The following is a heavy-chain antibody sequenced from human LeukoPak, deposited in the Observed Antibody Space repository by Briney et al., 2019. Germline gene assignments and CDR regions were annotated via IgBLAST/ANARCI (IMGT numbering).Heavy chain of an antibody. CDR2: IYYSGST. CDR1: GFTFTSYS. J-gene: IGHJ5*02. CDR3: ARPHGTAYVESHWFDP. Sequence: GSLRLSCAASGFTFTSYSMNWVRQPPGKGLEWIGSIYYSGSTYYNPSLKSRVTISVDTSKNQFSLKLSSVTAADTAVYYCARPHGTAYVESHWFDPWGQGTLVTVSS. D-gene: IGHD2-21*01. V-gene: IGHV4-39*01.